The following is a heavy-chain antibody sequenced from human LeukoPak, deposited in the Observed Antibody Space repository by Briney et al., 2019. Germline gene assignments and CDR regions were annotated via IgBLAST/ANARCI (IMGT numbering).Heavy chain of an antibody. V-gene: IGHV3-23*01. Sequence: GGSLRLSCAVCGFTLSDFAMSWVRQAPGKGLEWVSSISASGRYTYYADSVRGRFSMSRGNSKNTVSVQMSSLRAEDTAVYFCAKDGELASYYLDYWGQGILVVVSS. CDR3: AKDGELASYYLDY. D-gene: IGHD2-21*01. J-gene: IGHJ4*01. CDR2: ISASGRYT. CDR1: GFTLSDFA.